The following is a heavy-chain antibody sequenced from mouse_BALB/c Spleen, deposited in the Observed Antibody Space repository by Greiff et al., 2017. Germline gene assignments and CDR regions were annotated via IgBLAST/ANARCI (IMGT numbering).Heavy chain of an antibody. Sequence: VQLQESGAELAKPGASVKMSCKASGYTFTSYWMHWVKQRPGQGLEWIGYINPSTGYTEYNQKFKDKATLTADKSSSTAYMQLSSLTSEDSAVYSGARPAYYGNSAWFAYWGQGTLVTVSA. D-gene: IGHD2-10*01. CDR3: ARPAYYGNSAWFAY. CDR2: INPSTGYT. V-gene: IGHV1-7*01. CDR1: GYTFTSYW. J-gene: IGHJ3*01.